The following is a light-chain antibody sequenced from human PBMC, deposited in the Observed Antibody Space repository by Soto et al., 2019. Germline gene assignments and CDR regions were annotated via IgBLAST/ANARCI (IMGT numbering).Light chain of an antibody. CDR2: ATS. CDR1: QSVSSY. CDR3: QDSSTSPWP. V-gene: IGKV3-20*01. J-gene: IGKJ1*01. Sequence: EIVITQSRSTLPVSPGERAPLSCRASQSVSSYLAWYQQKPGQAPRLLIYATSFRATGIPDRFRGSGSGTDFTLTISSLEPEDSAVYYCQDSSTSPWPFGQGTKVDIK.